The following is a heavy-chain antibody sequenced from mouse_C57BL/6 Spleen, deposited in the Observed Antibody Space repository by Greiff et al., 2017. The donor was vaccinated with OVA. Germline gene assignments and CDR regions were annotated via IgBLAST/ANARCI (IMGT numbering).Heavy chain of an antibody. CDR3: TRTPYYGSSYSGYFDV. CDR1: GYTFTDYE. V-gene: IGHV1-15*01. Sequence: QVQLQQSGAELVRPGASVTLSCKASGYTFTDYEMHWVKQTPVHGLEWIGAIDPETGGTAYNQKFKGKAILTADKSSSTAYMELRSLTSEDSAVYYCTRTPYYGSSYSGYFDVWGTGTTVTVSS. CDR2: IDPETGGT. J-gene: IGHJ1*03. D-gene: IGHD1-1*01.